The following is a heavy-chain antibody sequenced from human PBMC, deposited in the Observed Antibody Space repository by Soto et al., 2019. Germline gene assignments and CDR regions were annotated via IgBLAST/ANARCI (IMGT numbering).Heavy chain of an antibody. Sequence: GASVKVSCKASGYTFTSYGIHWVRQAPGQRLEWMGWINAANGDTKYSPKFQGRVTISVDASENHFSLKLSSVTAADTAVYYCARVGPYCGGDCYSPPPWGQGTLVTVSS. CDR3: ARVGPYCGGDCYSPPP. CDR2: INAANGDT. CDR1: GYTFTSYG. D-gene: IGHD2-21*02. J-gene: IGHJ5*02. V-gene: IGHV1-3*01.